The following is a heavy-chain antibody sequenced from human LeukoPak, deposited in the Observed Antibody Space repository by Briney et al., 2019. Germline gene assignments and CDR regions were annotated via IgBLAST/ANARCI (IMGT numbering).Heavy chain of an antibody. D-gene: IGHD4/OR15-4a*01. CDR2: ISGDGYST. V-gene: IGHV3-74*01. CDR1: GFSFSSYW. J-gene: IGHJ3*01. CDR3: TRGGYGSNYGAFDV. Sequence: GGSLRLSCVASGFSFSSYWMHWVRQAPGKGLMWISRISGDGYSTDYADSVKGRFTTSRDNGEDTVYLQMNSLGVEDTALYYCTRGGYGSNYGAFDVWGQGTVVTVSS.